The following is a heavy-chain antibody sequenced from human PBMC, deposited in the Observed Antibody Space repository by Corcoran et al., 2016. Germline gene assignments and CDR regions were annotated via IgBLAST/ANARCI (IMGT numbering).Heavy chain of an antibody. CDR1: GGSISSYY. J-gene: IGHJ4*02. CDR3: ARCRIMITFGGVIAPGYFDY. V-gene: IGHV4-59*01. Sequence: QVQLQESGPGLVKPSETLSLTCTVSGGSISSYYWSWIRQPPGKGLEWIGYIYYSGSTNYNPSLKSRVTISVDTSKNQFSLTLSSVTAAETAVYYCARCRIMITFGGVIAPGYFDYWGQGTLVTVSS. CDR2: IYYSGST. D-gene: IGHD3-16*02.